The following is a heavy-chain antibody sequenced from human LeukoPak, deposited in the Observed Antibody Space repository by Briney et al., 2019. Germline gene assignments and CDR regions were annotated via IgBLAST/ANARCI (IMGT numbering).Heavy chain of an antibody. J-gene: IGHJ4*02. CDR3: ARDNPSGWYDMDPFDY. Sequence: ASVKVSCKTSGYTFTRNDINWVRQATGQGLEWMGWMNPNSGNSGYAQKFQGRVTITRDNSISTAYMELNSLTSDDTAVYYCARDNPSGWYDMDPFDYWGQGTLVTVSS. CDR1: GYTFTRND. D-gene: IGHD6-19*01. V-gene: IGHV1-8*03. CDR2: MNPNSGNS.